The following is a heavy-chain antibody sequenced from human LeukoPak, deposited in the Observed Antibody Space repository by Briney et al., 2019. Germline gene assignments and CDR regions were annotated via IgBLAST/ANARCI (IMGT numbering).Heavy chain of an antibody. Sequence: GSSVKVSCKASGGTFSSYAISWVRQAPGQGLEWMGGIIPIFGTANYAQKFQGRVTITTDESTSTAYMELSSLRSEDTAVYYCAGARLLLMTPNWFDPWGQGTLVTVSS. D-gene: IGHD2-8*01. CDR1: GGTFSSYA. J-gene: IGHJ5*02. CDR2: IIPIFGTA. CDR3: AGARLLLMTPNWFDP. V-gene: IGHV1-69*05.